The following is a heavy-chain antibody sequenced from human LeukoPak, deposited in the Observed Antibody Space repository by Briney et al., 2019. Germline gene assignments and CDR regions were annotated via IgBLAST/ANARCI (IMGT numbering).Heavy chain of an antibody. J-gene: IGHJ4*02. CDR2: IYGGSRT. CDR1: GFTLSSYS. Sequence: GGSLRLSCAASGFTLSSYSMNWVRQAPGKGLEWVSVIYGGSRTLYSDSVKGRFTISRDISKNTVYLQMSNLRAEDMAVYYCARDRVSSWYYFDYWGQGTLVTVSS. CDR3: ARDRVSSWYYFDY. V-gene: IGHV3-66*01. D-gene: IGHD6-13*01.